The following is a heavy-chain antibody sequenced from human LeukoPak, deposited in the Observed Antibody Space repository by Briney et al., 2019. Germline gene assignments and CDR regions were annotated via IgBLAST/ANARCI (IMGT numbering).Heavy chain of an antibody. Sequence: PNSAGTNYAKKFQGTVTITRDTSISTAYIELTRLRSDDTAVYYCARGVRGPGGGYDDVLDYWGQGTLVTVSS. CDR3: ARGVRGPGGGYDDVLDY. J-gene: IGHJ4*02. V-gene: IGHV1-2*02. D-gene: IGHD5-12*01. CDR2: PNSAGT.